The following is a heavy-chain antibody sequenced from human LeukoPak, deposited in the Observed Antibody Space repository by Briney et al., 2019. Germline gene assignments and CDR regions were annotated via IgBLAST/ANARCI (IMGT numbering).Heavy chain of an antibody. CDR3: GRRYYYGSGFDP. Sequence: SETLSLTCTVSGGSISSYYWSWIRQPPGKGLEWIGYIYYSGSTNYNPSLKSRVTISVDTSKNQFSLKLSSVTAADTAVYYCGRRYYYGSGFDPWGQGTLVTVSS. D-gene: IGHD3-10*01. J-gene: IGHJ5*02. CDR1: GGSISSYY. V-gene: IGHV4-59*01. CDR2: IYYSGST.